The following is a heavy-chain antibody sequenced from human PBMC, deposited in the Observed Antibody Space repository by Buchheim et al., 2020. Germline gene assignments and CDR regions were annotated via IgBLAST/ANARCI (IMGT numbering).Heavy chain of an antibody. CDR2: ISGSGGST. J-gene: IGHJ6*02. V-gene: IGHV3-23*01. CDR3: AKHSDSGWYGLGGYYGMDV. Sequence: EVQLLESGGGLVQPGGSLRLSCAASGFTFSSYSMSWVRQAPGKGLEWVSAISGSGGSTYYAASVKGRFTISRDNSKNPLYLQMNSPRAEDTAVYYCAKHSDSGWYGLGGYYGMDVWGQGTT. D-gene: IGHD6-19*01. CDR1: GFTFSSYS.